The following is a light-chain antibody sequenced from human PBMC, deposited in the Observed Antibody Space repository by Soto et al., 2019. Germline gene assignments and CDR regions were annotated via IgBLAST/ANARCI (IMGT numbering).Light chain of an antibody. CDR1: SSDVGDYNF. CDR2: DVS. J-gene: IGLJ1*01. CDR3: CSYAGSYTYV. Sequence: QSALTQPRSVSGSPGQSVTLSCTGTSSDVGDYNFVSWYQQHPGKAPKLMIYDVSKRPSGVPDRFSGSKSGNTASLTISGLQAEEEADYYCCSYAGSYTYVFGTGTKLTVL. V-gene: IGLV2-11*01.